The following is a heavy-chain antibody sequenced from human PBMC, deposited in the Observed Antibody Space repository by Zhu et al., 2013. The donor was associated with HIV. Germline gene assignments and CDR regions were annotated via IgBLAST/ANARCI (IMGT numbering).Heavy chain of an antibody. Sequence: QLVQSGAEVKKPGSSVKVSCKASGFMFSNTAVQWVRQAPGQGLEWIGWIVAGGGNRNYAQKFQGRVTITRDMTTSTAYMELSSLTSEDTAIYFCAADGRYNFNVGDFDYWGQGTLVTVSS. CDR2: IVAGGGNR. D-gene: IGHD1-1*01. V-gene: IGHV1-58*01. J-gene: IGHJ4*02. CDR3: AADGRYNFNVGDFDY. CDR1: GFMFSNTA.